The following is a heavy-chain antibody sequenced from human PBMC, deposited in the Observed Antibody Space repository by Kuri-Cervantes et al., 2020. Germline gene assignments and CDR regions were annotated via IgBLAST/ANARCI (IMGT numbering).Heavy chain of an antibody. V-gene: IGHV3-21*01. CDR1: GFTFSSYS. CDR2: ISSSSSYI. Sequence: GESLKISCAASGFTFSSYSMNWVRQAPGKGLEWVSSISSSSSYIYYADSVKGRFTISRDNAKNSLYLQMNSLRAEDTAVYHCARVSTMVRGVTPYFDYWGQGTLVTISS. D-gene: IGHD3-10*01. J-gene: IGHJ4*02. CDR3: ARVSTMVRGVTPYFDY.